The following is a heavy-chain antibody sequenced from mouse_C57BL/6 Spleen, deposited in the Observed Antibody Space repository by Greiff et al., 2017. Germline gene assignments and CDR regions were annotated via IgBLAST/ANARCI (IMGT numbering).Heavy chain of an antibody. CDR1: GYTFTDYN. CDR3: ARGRDCDGSSPAWFAY. CDR2: INPNNGGT. V-gene: IGHV1-22*01. J-gene: IGHJ3*01. Sequence: VQLQQSGPELVKPGASVKMSCKASGYTFTDYNMHWVKQSHGKSLEWIGYINPNNGGTSYNQKFKGKATLTVNKSSSTAYMELRSLTSEDSAVYYCARGRDCDGSSPAWFAYWGQGTLVTVSA. D-gene: IGHD1-1*01.